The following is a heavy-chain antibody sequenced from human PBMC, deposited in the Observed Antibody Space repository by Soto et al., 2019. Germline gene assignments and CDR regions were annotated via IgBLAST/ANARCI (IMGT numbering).Heavy chain of an antibody. CDR3: AREPHYYDSSGRIGSNWFDP. V-gene: IGHV4-39*07. CDR2: IYYSGST. Sequence: SETLSLTCTVSGGSISSSSYYWGWIRQPPGKGLEWIGSIYYSGSTYYNPSLKSRVTISVDTSKNQFSLKLSSVTAADTAVYYCAREPHYYDSSGRIGSNWFDPWGQGTLVTVSS. J-gene: IGHJ5*02. CDR1: GGSISSSSYY. D-gene: IGHD3-22*01.